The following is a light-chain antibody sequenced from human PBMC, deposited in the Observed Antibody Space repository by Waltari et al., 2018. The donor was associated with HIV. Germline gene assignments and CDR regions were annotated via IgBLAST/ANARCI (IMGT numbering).Light chain of an antibody. CDR3: AAYDDRLPGWM. CDR2: MNE. J-gene: IGLJ3*02. CDR1: SSNIGSNS. Sequence: QSVLTQPPSASGTPGQRVTISCSGSSSNIGSNSVYWYQQHPGMAPNVLLYMNEQRPAGVPDRFSAARSGTSASLAISGLRSEDEADYYCAAYDDRLPGWMFGGGTKLTVL. V-gene: IGLV1-47*01.